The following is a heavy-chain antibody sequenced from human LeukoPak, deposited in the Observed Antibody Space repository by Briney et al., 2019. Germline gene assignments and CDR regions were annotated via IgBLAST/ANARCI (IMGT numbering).Heavy chain of an antibody. Sequence: GESLKISCKASGYNFTTYWIGWVRQMPGKGLEDIGIIYPRDSQIRYSPSFQGQVTISADKSISTAYLQWTSLKASDTAIYYCARHTKRPQAGWFDPWGQGTLVTVSS. J-gene: IGHJ5*02. CDR1: GYNFTTYW. D-gene: IGHD6-25*01. CDR3: ARHTKRPQAGWFDP. CDR2: IYPRDSQI. V-gene: IGHV5-51*01.